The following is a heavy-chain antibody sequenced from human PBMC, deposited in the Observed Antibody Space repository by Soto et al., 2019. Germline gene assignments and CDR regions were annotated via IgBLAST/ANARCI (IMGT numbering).Heavy chain of an antibody. D-gene: IGHD2-8*01. CDR1: GGSISRYC. CDR3: ARGEIGNGYGMDV. CDR2: IYPSGST. V-gene: IGHV4-4*07. J-gene: IGHJ6*02. Sequence: SETLSLTCTVSGGSISRYCWRWIRQPSGKGLEWIGRIYPSGSTNYSPSLKSRVTMPVDTSKNQLSLKLSSVTAADTAVYYCARGEIGNGYGMDVWGQGTTVTVSS.